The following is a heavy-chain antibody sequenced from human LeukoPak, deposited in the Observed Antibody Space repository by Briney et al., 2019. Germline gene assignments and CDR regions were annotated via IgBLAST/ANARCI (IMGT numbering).Heavy chain of an antibody. CDR2: IYSGGST. D-gene: IGHD3-22*01. CDR1: GFTVSSNY. J-gene: IGHJ4*02. V-gene: IGHV3-66*02. Sequence: GGSLRLSCAASGFTVSSNYMSWVRQAPGKGLEWVSVIYSGGSTYYTDSVKGRFTISRDNSKNTLYLQMNSLRAEDTAVYYCARERGYYDSSGYESVDYWGQGTLVTVSS. CDR3: ARERGYYDSSGYESVDY.